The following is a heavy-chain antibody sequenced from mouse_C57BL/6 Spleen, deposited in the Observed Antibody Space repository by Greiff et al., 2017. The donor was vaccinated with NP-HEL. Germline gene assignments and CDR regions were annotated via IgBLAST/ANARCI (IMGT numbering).Heavy chain of an antibody. J-gene: IGHJ2*01. CDR3: ARCLTTVVDTNFDY. Sequence: QVHVKQSGAELVKPGASVKLSCKASGYTFTSYWMHWVKQRPGQGLEWIGYINPSSGYTKYNQKFKDKATLTADKSSSTAYMQLSSLTYEDSAVYYCARCLTTVVDTNFDYWGQGTTLTVSS. CDR1: GYTFTSYW. V-gene: IGHV1-7*01. CDR2: INPSSGYT. D-gene: IGHD1-1*01.